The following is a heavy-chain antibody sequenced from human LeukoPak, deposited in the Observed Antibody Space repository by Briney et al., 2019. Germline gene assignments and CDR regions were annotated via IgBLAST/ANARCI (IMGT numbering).Heavy chain of an antibody. V-gene: IGHV1-18*01. Sequence: ASVKVSCKASGYTFTSYGISWVRQAPGQGLEWMGWISAYNGITNYAQKLQGRVTMTTDTSTSTAYMELRSLRSDDTAVYYCAREVIVVVPAALRDYYYGMDVWGQGTTVTVSS. D-gene: IGHD2-2*01. CDR3: AREVIVVVPAALRDYYYGMDV. J-gene: IGHJ6*02. CDR1: GYTFTSYG. CDR2: ISAYNGIT.